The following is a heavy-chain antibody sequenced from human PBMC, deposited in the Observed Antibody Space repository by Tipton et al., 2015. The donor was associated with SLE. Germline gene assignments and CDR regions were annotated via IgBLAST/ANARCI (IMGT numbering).Heavy chain of an antibody. V-gene: IGHV4-59*02. CDR2: IYISGST. J-gene: IGHJ4*02. CDR1: GVSASSYY. D-gene: IGHD3-16*01. Sequence: TLSLTCTVSGVSASSYYWPWFRQPPGKGLEWIGYIYISGSTNSNPSLNSRVTVSVDTSKNQFSLKLTSVIAADTAVYYCARTNGGGATFFDYWGQGVLVTVSS. CDR3: ARTNGGGATFFDY.